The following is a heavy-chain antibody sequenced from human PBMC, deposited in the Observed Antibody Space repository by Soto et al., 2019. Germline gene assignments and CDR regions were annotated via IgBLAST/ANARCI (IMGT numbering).Heavy chain of an antibody. Sequence: ASVKVSCKASGYTFTDYYMHWVRQAPGQGLEWMGWINPNSGGTNYAQKFQGRVTMTRDTSISTAYMELSRLRSDDTAVYYCARYGSSSTSVDIWGQGTMVTVSS. CDR3: ARYGSSSTSVDI. J-gene: IGHJ3*02. CDR2: INPNSGGT. V-gene: IGHV1-2*02. CDR1: GYTFTDYY. D-gene: IGHD6-6*01.